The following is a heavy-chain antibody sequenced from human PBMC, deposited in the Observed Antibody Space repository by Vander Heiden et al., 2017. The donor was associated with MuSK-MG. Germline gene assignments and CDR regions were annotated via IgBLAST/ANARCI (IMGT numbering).Heavy chain of an antibody. Sequence: QLQLQESGPGLVKPSETLSLTCTVSGGSISSSSYYWGWIRQPPGKGLEWIGSIYYSGSTYYNPSLKSRVTISVDTSKNQFSLQLSSVTAAETAVYYCASEHYDFWSGYYNSDYWGQGTLVTVSS. CDR2: IYYSGST. CDR1: GGSISSSSYY. CDR3: ASEHYDFWSGYYNSDY. J-gene: IGHJ4*02. D-gene: IGHD3-3*01. V-gene: IGHV4-39*07.